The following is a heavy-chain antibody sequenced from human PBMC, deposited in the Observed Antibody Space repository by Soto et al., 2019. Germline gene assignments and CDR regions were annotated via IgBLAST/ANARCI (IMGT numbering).Heavy chain of an antibody. CDR2: IYYSGST. CDR1: GGSISSYY. D-gene: IGHD5-18*01. Sequence: SETLSLTCTVSGGSISSYYWSWIRQPPGKGLEWIGYIYYSGSTNYNPSLKSRVTISVDTSKNQFSLKLSSVTAADTAVYYCARAGYSYLYYYYYMDVWGKGTTVTVSS. J-gene: IGHJ6*03. CDR3: ARAGYSYLYYYYYMDV. V-gene: IGHV4-59*01.